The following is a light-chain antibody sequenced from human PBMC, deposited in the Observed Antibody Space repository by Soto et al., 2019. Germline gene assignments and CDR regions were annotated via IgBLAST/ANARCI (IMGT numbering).Light chain of an antibody. CDR3: QQFNRYSSWT. CDR2: DAS. J-gene: IGKJ1*01. CDR1: QSISNL. V-gene: IGKV1-5*01. Sequence: DIQMTQSPSTLSASVGDRVTIACRASQSISNLLAWYQQRPGKAPQLLIYDASTLLRGVPSRFSRSGFGTEFTLTISSLQPDDFATYYCQQFNRYSSWTFGQGTKVDIK.